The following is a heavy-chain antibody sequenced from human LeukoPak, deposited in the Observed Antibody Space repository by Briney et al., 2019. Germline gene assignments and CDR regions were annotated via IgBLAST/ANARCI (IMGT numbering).Heavy chain of an antibody. CDR3: ARQKDITMIVVVTPFDY. Sequence: PSETLSLTCTVSGGSISSGSYYWSWIRQPAGKGLEWIGRIYTSGSTNYNPSLKSRVTISVDTSKNQFSLKLSSVTAADTAVYYCARQKDITMIVVVTPFDYWGQGTLVTVSS. V-gene: IGHV4-61*02. CDR2: IYTSGST. CDR1: GGSISSGSYY. J-gene: IGHJ4*02. D-gene: IGHD3-22*01.